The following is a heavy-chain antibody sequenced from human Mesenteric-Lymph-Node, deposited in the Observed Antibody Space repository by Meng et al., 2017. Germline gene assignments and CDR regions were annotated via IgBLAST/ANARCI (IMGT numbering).Heavy chain of an antibody. CDR3: ARHEHYFDF. CDR2: ISHTGST. J-gene: IGHJ4*02. Sequence: QLQLRGSGPGMVRPSGTLSLTCAVSGGSISIGNWWSWVRQSPGKGLEWIGEISHTGSTNYNPSLKSRVTISLDNLKNHLSLKLSSVTAADTAMYYCARHEHYFDFWGQGTLVTVSS. CDR1: GGSISIGNW. V-gene: IGHV4-4*02.